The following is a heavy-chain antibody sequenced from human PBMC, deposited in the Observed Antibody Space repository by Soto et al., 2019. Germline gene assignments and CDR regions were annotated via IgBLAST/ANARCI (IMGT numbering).Heavy chain of an antibody. V-gene: IGHV3-23*01. CDR3: AKSTPYCSGGSCYYYDAFDI. CDR2: ISGSGGST. J-gene: IGHJ3*02. CDR1: GFTFSSYA. D-gene: IGHD2-15*01. Sequence: GGSLRLSCAASGFTFSSYAMSWVRQAPGKGLEWVSAISGSGGSTYYADSVKGRFTISRDNSKNTLYLQMNSLRAEDTAVYYCAKSTPYCSGGSCYYYDAFDIWGQGTMVTVSS.